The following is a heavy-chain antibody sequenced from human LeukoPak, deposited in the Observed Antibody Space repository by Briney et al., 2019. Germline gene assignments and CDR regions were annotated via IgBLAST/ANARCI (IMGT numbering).Heavy chain of an antibody. CDR3: ARESYYYDSSGYYVYYFDY. J-gene: IGHJ4*02. CDR1: GFTFSDYY. V-gene: IGHV3-11*01. Sequence: PGGSLRLSCAASGFTFSDYYMSWIRQAPGKGLGWVPYISSSGSTIYYADSMKGQFTISRDNAKNSLYLQMNSLRAEDTAVYYCARESYYYDSSGYYVYYFDYWGQGTLVTVSS. CDR2: ISSSGSTI. D-gene: IGHD3-22*01.